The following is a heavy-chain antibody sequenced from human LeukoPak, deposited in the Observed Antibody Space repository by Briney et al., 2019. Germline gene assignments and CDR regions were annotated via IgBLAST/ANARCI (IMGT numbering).Heavy chain of an antibody. J-gene: IGHJ4*02. D-gene: IGHD2-2*01. V-gene: IGHV3-30*03. Sequence: PGRSLRLSCAASGFTFSSYSMHWVRQAPGKELEWVAVISYDGSNKYYADSVKGRFTISRDNSKNTLYLQMNSLRAEDTAVYYCASLTYCSSTSCYADDYWGQGTLVTVSS. CDR2: ISYDGSNK. CDR3: ASLTYCSSTSCYADDY. CDR1: GFTFSSYS.